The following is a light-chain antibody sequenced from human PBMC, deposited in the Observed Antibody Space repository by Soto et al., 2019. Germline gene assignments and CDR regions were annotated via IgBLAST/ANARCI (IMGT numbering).Light chain of an antibody. CDR3: QQFGTSPPST. V-gene: IGKV3-20*01. Sequence: EIVLTQSPVTLSLSPGERATLSCRASQSVSSNYLAWYQQKPGQAPRLLIYGASSRATAIPDRFSGSGSGTDFALTISRLEPEDFAVYYCQQFGTSPPSTFGQGTRLEIK. CDR2: GAS. CDR1: QSVSSNY. J-gene: IGKJ5*01.